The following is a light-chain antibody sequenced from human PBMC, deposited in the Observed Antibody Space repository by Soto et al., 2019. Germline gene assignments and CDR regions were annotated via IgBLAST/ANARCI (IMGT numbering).Light chain of an antibody. CDR1: QSVDSRY. CDR2: GTS. J-gene: IGKJ2*01. CDR3: QQYGTAPYT. Sequence: ETVVTQSPGTLSLSPGEGVTLSCRASQSVDSRYLAWYQQKPGQPPRLLIHGTSNRASGIPYRFSGRGSGTDFTLTSSRLEPDDVAVYYCQQYGTAPYTFGQRPTLE. V-gene: IGKV3-20*01.